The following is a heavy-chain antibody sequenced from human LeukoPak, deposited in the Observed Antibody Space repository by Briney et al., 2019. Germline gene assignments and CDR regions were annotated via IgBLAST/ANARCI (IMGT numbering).Heavy chain of an antibody. Sequence: PGGSLRLSCAASGFTFSEYYINWIRQAPGKGLEWVSHISSSGRLMQYADSVRGRFTITRDNAQSFMSLQMNNLKPEDTAVYYCARDTNNGLDVWGRGTTVTVS. CDR1: GFTFSEYY. CDR2: ISSSGRLM. CDR3: ARDTNNGLDV. J-gene: IGHJ6*02. V-gene: IGHV3-11*01. D-gene: IGHD1-14*01.